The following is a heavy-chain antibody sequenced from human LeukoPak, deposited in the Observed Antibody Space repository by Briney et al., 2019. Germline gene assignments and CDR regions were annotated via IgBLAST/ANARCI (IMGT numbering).Heavy chain of an antibody. V-gene: IGHV4-59*08. CDR1: GGAITTYY. J-gene: IGHJ4*02. CDR3: GRQLRGAAVAGHLHPFDY. Sequence: ASQTRSLTLTVSGGAITTYYSNGIGQPPGKGRDWSGYINYSGSANYNASLKSRVTISVETCKNQYSPKLSSVAAADAAVYFCGRQLRGAAVAGHLHPFDYWGQGTLVTVSS. CDR2: INYSGSA. D-gene: IGHD6-19*01.